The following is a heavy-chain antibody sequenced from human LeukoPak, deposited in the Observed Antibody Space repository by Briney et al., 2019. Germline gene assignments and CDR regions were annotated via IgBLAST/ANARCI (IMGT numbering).Heavy chain of an antibody. V-gene: IGHV3-23*01. Sequence: GGSLRLSCAASGLTFSSYAMSWVRQAPGKGLEWVSVIGGSGGSTYYADSVKGRFTISRDNSKNTLYLQMSSLRAEDTAVYYCAKKKRELRGFDYWGQGTLVTVPS. D-gene: IGHD1-7*01. CDR3: AKKKRELRGFDY. J-gene: IGHJ4*02. CDR2: IGGSGGST. CDR1: GLTFSSYA.